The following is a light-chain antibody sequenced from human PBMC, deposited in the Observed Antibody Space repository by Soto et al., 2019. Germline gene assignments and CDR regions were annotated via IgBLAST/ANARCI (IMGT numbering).Light chain of an antibody. CDR3: QQFSSYPLT. J-gene: IGKJ4*01. CDR1: QSVNIY. V-gene: IGKV3-20*01. CDR2: DAS. Sequence: EIVLTQSPAPLSLSPGERATLSCRASQSVNIYLAWYQQKPGQAPRLLIYDASSRATGIPDRFSGGVSVLDFTLTINRLEPEDFAVYYCQQFSSYPLTFGGGTKVDIK.